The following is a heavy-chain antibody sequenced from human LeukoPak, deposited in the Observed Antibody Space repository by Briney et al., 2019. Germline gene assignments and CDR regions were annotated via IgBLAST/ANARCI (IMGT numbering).Heavy chain of an antibody. CDR2: INSDGSTT. V-gene: IGHV3-74*01. CDR1: GFTFSGYA. CDR3: AKRDRPCSGDCSAPYYFDY. J-gene: IGHJ4*02. Sequence: GGSLRLSCAASGFTFSGYAMHWVRQAPGKGLVWVSRINSDGSTTTYADSVKGRFTISRDNSQNTLFLQVNSLRAEDTAVYYCAKRDRPCSGDCSAPYYFDYWGQGTLVTVSS. D-gene: IGHD2-21*02.